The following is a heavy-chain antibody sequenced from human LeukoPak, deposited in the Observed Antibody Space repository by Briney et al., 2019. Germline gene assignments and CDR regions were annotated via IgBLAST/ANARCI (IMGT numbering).Heavy chain of an antibody. D-gene: IGHD3-10*01. J-gene: IGHJ4*02. CDR3: ARDPLVRGVSHYFDY. V-gene: IGHV1-69*05. CDR1: GGTFSSYA. Sequence: SVKVSCKASGGTFSSYAISWVRQAPGQGLEWMGGIVPIFGTANYAQKFQGRVTITTDESTSTAYMELSSLRSEDTAVYYCARDPLVRGVSHYFDYWGQGTLVTVSS. CDR2: IVPIFGTA.